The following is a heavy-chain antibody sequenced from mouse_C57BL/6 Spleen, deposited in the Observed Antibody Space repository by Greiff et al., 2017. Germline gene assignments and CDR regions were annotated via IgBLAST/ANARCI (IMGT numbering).Heavy chain of an antibody. CDR3: ARYDYGYAMDD. D-gene: IGHD2-4*01. CDR2: IYPGDGDT. Sequence: QVQLQQSGPELVKPGASVKISCKASGYAFSSSWMNWVKQRPGKGLEWIGRIYPGDGDTNYNGKFKGKATLTADKSSSTAYMQLSSLTSEDSAVYFCARYDYGYAMDDWGQGTSVTVSS. J-gene: IGHJ4*01. CDR1: GYAFSSSW. V-gene: IGHV1-82*01.